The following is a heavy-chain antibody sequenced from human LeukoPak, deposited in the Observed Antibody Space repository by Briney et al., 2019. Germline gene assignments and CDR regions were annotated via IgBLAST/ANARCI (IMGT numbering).Heavy chain of an antibody. D-gene: IGHD3-16*02. CDR3: ARRQYMITFGGVIVRDPRFDY. CDR2: IYYSGST. J-gene: IGHJ4*02. V-gene: IGHV4-59*01. Sequence: PSETLSLTCTVSGGSISGYYWSWIRQPPGKGLEWIGYIYYSGSTNYNPSLKSRVTISVDTSKNQFSLKLSSVTAADTAVYYCARRQYMITFGGVIVRDPRFDYWAQGTLVTVSS. CDR1: GGSISGYY.